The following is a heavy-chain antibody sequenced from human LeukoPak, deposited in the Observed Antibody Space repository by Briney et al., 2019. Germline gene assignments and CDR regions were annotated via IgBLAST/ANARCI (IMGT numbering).Heavy chain of an antibody. D-gene: IGHD1-26*01. J-gene: IGHJ4*02. CDR2: VHLNGAT. V-gene: IGHV4-4*02. Sequence: SGTLSLTCAVSGGSILSTNWWSWVRQPPGKGLEWIGEVHLNGATNYNPSVVGRVTMSIDKSKNHLSLEVISVTAADTAMYYCTRESGAFSPFGFWGQGTLVTVSS. CDR1: GGSILSTNW. CDR3: TRESGAFSPFGF.